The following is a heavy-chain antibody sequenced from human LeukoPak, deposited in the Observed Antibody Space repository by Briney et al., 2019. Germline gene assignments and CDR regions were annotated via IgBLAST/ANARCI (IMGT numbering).Heavy chain of an antibody. CDR1: GFTFGDYA. CDR3: TRVGGRGDYIYRLDY. Sequence: GGSLRLSCTASGFTFGDYAMSCVRQAPGKGLEWVGFIRSKAYGGTTEYAASVKGRFTISRDDSKSIAYLQMNSLKTEDTAVYYCTRVGGRGDYIYRLDYWGQGTLVTVSS. CDR2: IRSKAYGGTT. J-gene: IGHJ4*02. D-gene: IGHD4-17*01. V-gene: IGHV3-49*04.